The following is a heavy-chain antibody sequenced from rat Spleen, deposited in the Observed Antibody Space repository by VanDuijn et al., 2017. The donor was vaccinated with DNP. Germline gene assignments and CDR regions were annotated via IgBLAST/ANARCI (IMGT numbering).Heavy chain of an antibody. J-gene: IGHJ2*01. CDR2: VSTSGNRT. D-gene: IGHD1-9*01. Sequence: EVQLVESGGGLVQPGRSLKLSCAASGFTFSAYYMAWVRQAPAKGLEWVATVSTSGNRTYYPDSVKGRFTISRDNAKSSLYLQMDSLMSEDTATYYCARHSRTTGITEYFDYWGQGVMVTVSS. CDR1: GFTFSAYY. V-gene: IGHV5-25*01. CDR3: ARHSRTTGITEYFDY.